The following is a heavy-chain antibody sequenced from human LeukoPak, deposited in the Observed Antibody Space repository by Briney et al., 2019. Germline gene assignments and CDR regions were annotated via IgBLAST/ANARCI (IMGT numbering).Heavy chain of an antibody. Sequence: PGRSLRLSCAASGFTFSSYAMHWVRQAPGKGLEWVAVISYDGSNKYYADSVKGRFTISRDNSKNTLYLQMNSLRAEDTAVYYCARDQEAVGALDYWGQGTLVTVSS. CDR3: ARDQEAVGALDY. D-gene: IGHD1-26*01. CDR2: ISYDGSNK. J-gene: IGHJ4*02. CDR1: GFTFSSYA. V-gene: IGHV3-30-3*01.